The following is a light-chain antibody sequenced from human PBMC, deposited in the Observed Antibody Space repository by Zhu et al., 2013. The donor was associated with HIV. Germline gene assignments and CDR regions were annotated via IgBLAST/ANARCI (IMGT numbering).Light chain of an antibody. J-gene: IGLJ2*01. Sequence: QSALTQPPSVSGSPGQSVTISCTGVNLDLGVYRFVSWYQQPPGRPPKLIIYDVTHRPSGVPDRFSGSKSGNTASLAISGIQAEDEADYYCTSYAGRTSVLFGGGTKLTVL. CDR3: TSYAGRTSVL. CDR2: DVT. CDR1: NLDLGVYRF. V-gene: IGLV2-18*02.